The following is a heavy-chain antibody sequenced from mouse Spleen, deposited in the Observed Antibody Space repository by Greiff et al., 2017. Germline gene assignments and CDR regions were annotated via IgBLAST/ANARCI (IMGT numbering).Heavy chain of an antibody. Sequence: ESGPGLVKPSQSLSLTCSVTGYSITSGYYWNWIRQFPGNKLEWMGYISYDGSNNYNPSLKNRISITRDTSKNQFFLKLNSVTTEDTATYYCARSGYDGYYFYAMDYWGQGTSVTVSS. CDR1: GYSITSGYY. CDR2: ISYDGSN. V-gene: IGHV3-6*02. CDR3: ARSGYDGYYFYAMDY. J-gene: IGHJ4*01. D-gene: IGHD2-3*01.